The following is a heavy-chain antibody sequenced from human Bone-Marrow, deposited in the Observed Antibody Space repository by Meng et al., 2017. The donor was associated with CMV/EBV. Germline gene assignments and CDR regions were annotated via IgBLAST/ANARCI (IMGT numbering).Heavy chain of an antibody. J-gene: IGHJ4*02. D-gene: IGHD1-26*01. CDR2: IYGDVSST. CDR1: GFTFSSYG. V-gene: IGHV3-23*03. Sequence: GESLKISCAASGFTFSSYGMTWVRQAPGKGLEWVSVIYGDVSSTYYAESVKGRFTISRDNSKNMLYLQMNSLRVEDTAVYYCVKAAVGLTPGNWGQGTLVTVSS. CDR3: VKAAVGLTPGN.